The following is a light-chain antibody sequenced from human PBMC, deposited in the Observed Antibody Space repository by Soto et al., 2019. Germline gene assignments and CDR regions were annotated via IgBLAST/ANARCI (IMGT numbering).Light chain of an antibody. CDR1: SSDVCGYNY. V-gene: IGLV2-14*01. CDR2: DVS. CDR3: SSYTNSSPFV. Sequence: QSALTQPASVSGSPGQSITISCTGTSSDVCGYNYVSWYQQHPGKAPKLMIYDVSNWPSGVSNRFSGSKSGNTASLTISGLQAEDEADYYCSSYTNSSPFVFGTGTKVTVL. J-gene: IGLJ1*01.